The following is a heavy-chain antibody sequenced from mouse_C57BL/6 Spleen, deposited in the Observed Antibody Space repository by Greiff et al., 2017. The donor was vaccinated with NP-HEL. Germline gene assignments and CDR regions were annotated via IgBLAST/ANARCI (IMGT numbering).Heavy chain of an antibody. V-gene: IGHV1-81*01. D-gene: IGHD1-1*01. CDR2: IYPRSGNT. J-gene: IGHJ2*01. CDR1: GYTFTSYG. CDR3: ARSDTTVVAPVDY. Sequence: QVQLKESGAELARPGASVTLSCKASGYTFTSYGISWVKQRTGQGLEWIGEIYPRSGNTYYNEKFKGKATLTADKSSSTAYMELRSLTSEDSAVYFCARSDTTVVAPVDYWGQGTTLTVSS.